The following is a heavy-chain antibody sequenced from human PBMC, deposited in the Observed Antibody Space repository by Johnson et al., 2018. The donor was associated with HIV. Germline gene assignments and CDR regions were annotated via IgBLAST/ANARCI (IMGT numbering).Heavy chain of an antibody. CDR1: GFTFSSYA. CDR2: ISYDGSNK. CDR3: ARVRSALRLAFDI. V-gene: IGHV3-30*04. D-gene: IGHD3-10*01. Sequence: VQVLESGGGVVQPGTSLRLSCAASGFTFSSYAMHWVRQAPGKGLEWVAVISYDGSNKYYTDSVKGRFTISRDNSKNTLYLQMNSLRAEDTAVYYCARVRSALRLAFDIWGQGTMVTVSS. J-gene: IGHJ3*02.